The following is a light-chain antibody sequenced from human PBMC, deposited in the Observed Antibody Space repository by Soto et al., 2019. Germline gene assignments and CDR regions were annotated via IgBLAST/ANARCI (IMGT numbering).Light chain of an antibody. CDR1: KSDIGVYDF. V-gene: IGLV2-8*01. J-gene: IGLJ1*01. CDR2: EVV. Sequence: QSVLTQPPSASVSPGQSVTISCTGTKSDIGVYDFVSWYQHHPGKAPRLIIYEVVQRTSGVPDRFSGSKSGNTASLTVSGVEDADEADYFCKSYAGSNKYGFGSGTTLTV. CDR3: KSYAGSNKYG.